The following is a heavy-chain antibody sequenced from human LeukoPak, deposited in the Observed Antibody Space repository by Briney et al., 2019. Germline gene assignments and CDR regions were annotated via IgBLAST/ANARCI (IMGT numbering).Heavy chain of an antibody. CDR2: IKPDGTEK. J-gene: IGHJ4*02. V-gene: IGHV3-7*01. CDR1: GFVFSNYW. Sequence: GSLRLSCAASGFVFSNYWMSWVRQAPGKGLEWVANIKPDGTEKYYVDSLKGRFTISRDNTKNSLYLQMSSLRVEDTAVYYCARGGNASWDYWGQGALVTVSP. CDR3: ARGGNASWDY.